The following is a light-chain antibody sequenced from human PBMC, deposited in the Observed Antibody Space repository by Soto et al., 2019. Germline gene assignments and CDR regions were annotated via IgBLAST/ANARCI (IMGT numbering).Light chain of an antibody. CDR2: GAS. Sequence: VMGRSRATLYVSPGERATLSCRASQSVSSNLAWYQQKPGQAPRLPIYGASTRATGIPARFSGSGSGTEFTLTISSLQSEDFAVYYCQQYNNWPPWTFGQGTKV. CDR1: QSVSSN. CDR3: QQYNNWPPWT. J-gene: IGKJ1*01. V-gene: IGKV3-15*01.